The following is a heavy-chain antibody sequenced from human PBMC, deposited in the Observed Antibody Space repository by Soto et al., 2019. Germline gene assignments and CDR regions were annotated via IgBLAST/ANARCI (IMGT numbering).Heavy chain of an antibody. D-gene: IGHD3-10*02. CDR1: GGTFSNYA. CDR2: IIPIFNTP. J-gene: IGHJ4*02. V-gene: IGHV1-69*06. CDR3: ATMLSAGDF. Sequence: QVQLVQSGAEVKTPGSSVRVSCKASGGTFSNYAFSWVRQAPGQGLEYMGGIIPIFNTPSYAQNFQGRVTITADISTDTAYLELSSLRSDDTAVYYCATMLSAGDFWGQGTLIIVSS.